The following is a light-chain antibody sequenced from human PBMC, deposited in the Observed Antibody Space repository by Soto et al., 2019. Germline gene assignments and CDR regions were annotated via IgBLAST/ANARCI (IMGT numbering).Light chain of an antibody. CDR2: GAF. CDR3: QQYNDWPLT. CDR1: QSVSSY. J-gene: IGKJ1*01. V-gene: IGKV3-15*01. Sequence: EIVTTQSPATLSSSPGERATLSCRASQSVSSYLAWYQQKPGQAPSLLIYGAFTRATGIPARFSGTGSGTEFTLTISSLQSEDFALYYCQQYNDWPLTFGQGTKVDIK.